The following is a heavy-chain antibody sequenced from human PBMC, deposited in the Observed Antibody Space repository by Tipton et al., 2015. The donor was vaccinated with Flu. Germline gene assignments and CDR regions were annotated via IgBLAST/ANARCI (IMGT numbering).Heavy chain of an antibody. D-gene: IGHD3-10*02. Sequence: TLSLTCTISGHSISGDYYWGWIRQPPGKGLEWIGTIYHSGSTYYNPSLKSRLTMSVDTSKNQFSLKLSSVTAADTAVYYCARHTGDSVRGVIDYWGQGTLVTVSS. CDR3: ARHTGDSVRGVIDY. CDR2: IYHSGST. V-gene: IGHV4-38-2*02. CDR1: GHSISGDYY. J-gene: IGHJ4*02.